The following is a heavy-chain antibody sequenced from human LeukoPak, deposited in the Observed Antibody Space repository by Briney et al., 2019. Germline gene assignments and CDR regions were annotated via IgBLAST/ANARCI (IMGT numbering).Heavy chain of an antibody. J-gene: IGHJ4*02. D-gene: IGHD2-21*01. CDR2: ISTSSSDT. Sequence: GGSLRLSCAVSGFTFRNYRMSWVRQAPGKGLEWVSHISTSSSDTKYADSVKGRFAISRDNAKNSLDLQMDSLRDEDTAVYYCVRDKGLAVRWGQGTPVTVSS. V-gene: IGHV3-48*02. CDR3: VRDKGLAVR. CDR1: GFTFRNYR.